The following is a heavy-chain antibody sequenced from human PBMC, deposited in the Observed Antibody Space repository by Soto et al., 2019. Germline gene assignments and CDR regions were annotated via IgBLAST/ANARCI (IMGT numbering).Heavy chain of an antibody. D-gene: IGHD6-13*01. CDR3: ARSIAAAGSRREAFDI. J-gene: IGHJ3*02. V-gene: IGHV1-8*01. CDR2: MNPNSGNT. CDR1: GYTFTSYD. Sequence: ASVKVSCKASGYTFTSYDINWVRQATGQGLEWMGWMNPNSGNTGYAQKFQGRVTMTRNTSISTAYMELSSLRSEDTAVYYCARSIAAAGSRREAFDIRGQGTMVTVSS.